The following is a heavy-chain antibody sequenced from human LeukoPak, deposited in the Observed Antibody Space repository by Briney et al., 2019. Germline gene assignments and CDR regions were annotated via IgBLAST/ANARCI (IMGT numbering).Heavy chain of an antibody. D-gene: IGHD3-9*01. J-gene: IGHJ4*02. CDR3: ASTPADWYYIDY. Sequence: SETLSLTCTVSGYSISSSSYYWGWIRQPPGKGLEWIGSIYYSGSTYYNPSLKSRVTISVDTSKNQFSLKLSSVTAADTAVFYCASTPADWYYIDYWGQGTLVTVSS. CDR1: GYSISSSSYY. CDR2: IYYSGST. V-gene: IGHV4-39*01.